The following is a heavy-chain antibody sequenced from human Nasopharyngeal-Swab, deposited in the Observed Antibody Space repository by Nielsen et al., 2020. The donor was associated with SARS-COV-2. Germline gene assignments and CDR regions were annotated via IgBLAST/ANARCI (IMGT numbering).Heavy chain of an antibody. Sequence: GESLKTSCKGSGYSFTSYWIGWVRQMPGKGLEWMGIIYPGDSDTRYSPSFQGQVTISADKSISTAYLQWSSLKASDTAMYYCARLRSSSWYDPGDFQHWGQGTLVTVSS. V-gene: IGHV5-51*01. CDR1: GYSFTSYW. CDR2: IYPGDSDT. D-gene: IGHD6-13*01. CDR3: ARLRSSSWYDPGDFQH. J-gene: IGHJ1*01.